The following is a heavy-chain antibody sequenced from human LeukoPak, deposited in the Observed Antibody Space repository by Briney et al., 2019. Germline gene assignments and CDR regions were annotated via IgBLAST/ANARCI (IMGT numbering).Heavy chain of an antibody. D-gene: IGHD5-24*01. CDR3: ARQGRDGYNYQASYYYYMAV. V-gene: IGHV5-51*01. J-gene: IGHJ6*03. CDR2: MYPGDSDT. Sequence: GESLKISCKGSGYGFTIYWIGWVRQMPGKGLEWMGIMYPGDSDTRYIPSFQGQVTISADKSISTAYLQWSSLKASDTAMYYCARQGRDGYNYQASYYYYMAVWGKGTTVTVSS. CDR1: GYGFTIYW.